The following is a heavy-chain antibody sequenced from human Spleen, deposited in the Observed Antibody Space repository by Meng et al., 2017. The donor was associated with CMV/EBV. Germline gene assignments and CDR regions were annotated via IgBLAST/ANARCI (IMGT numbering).Heavy chain of an antibody. CDR3: AREVSIVVVPPATPYFDY. CDR1: GATFTSYI. Sequence: SVKVSCKASGATFTSYIISWVRRAPGQGLEWVGRINPMLDIANYAQKFQGRVTITAVKSTTTACMDLSSLRYEDTAVYYCAREVSIVVVPPATPYFDYWGQGTLVTVSS. J-gene: IGHJ4*02. CDR2: INPMLDIA. V-gene: IGHV1-69*04. D-gene: IGHD2-2*01.